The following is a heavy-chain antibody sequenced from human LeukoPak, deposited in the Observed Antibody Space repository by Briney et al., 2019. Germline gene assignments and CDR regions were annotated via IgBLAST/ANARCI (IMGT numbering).Heavy chain of an antibody. CDR1: GYTFTSYG. D-gene: IGHD3-10*01. CDR2: ISAYNGNT. Sequence: ASVKVSCKASGYTFTSYGISWVRQAPGKGLEWMGWISAYNGNTNYAQKLQGRVTMTTDTSTSTAYMELRSLRSDDTAVYYCARDAPMVRGVIMSEVDYWGQGTLVTVSS. CDR3: ARDAPMVRGVIMSEVDY. V-gene: IGHV1-18*01. J-gene: IGHJ4*02.